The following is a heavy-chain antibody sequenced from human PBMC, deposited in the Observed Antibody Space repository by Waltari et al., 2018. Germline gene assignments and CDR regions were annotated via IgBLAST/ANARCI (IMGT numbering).Heavy chain of an antibody. D-gene: IGHD1-26*01. J-gene: IGHJ4*02. Sequence: EVQLVESGGGLVQPGGSLRLSCATSGFPFSYNWLTWVRQAPGKGLEWVANIKEDGSVTHYVDSVKGRFTISRDNSKNTLYLQMNSLRAEDTAVYYCARDSGIVGAPDYWGQGTLVTVSS. CDR2: IKEDGSVT. CDR1: GFPFSYNW. V-gene: IGHV3-7*03. CDR3: ARDSGIVGAPDY.